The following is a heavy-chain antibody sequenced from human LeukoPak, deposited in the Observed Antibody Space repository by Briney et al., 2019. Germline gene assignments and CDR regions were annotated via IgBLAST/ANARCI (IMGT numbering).Heavy chain of an antibody. CDR3: ARGNYGDSEPRAFDI. Sequence: GGSLRLSCAASGFTFSSSWMSWVRQAPGKGLEWVASIKQDGSEKYYMDSVKGRFTVSRDNAKNSLYLQMNSLRAEDTALYHCARGNYGDSEPRAFDIWGQGTMVTVSS. V-gene: IGHV3-7*03. J-gene: IGHJ3*02. CDR1: GFTFSSSW. D-gene: IGHD4-17*01. CDR2: IKQDGSEK.